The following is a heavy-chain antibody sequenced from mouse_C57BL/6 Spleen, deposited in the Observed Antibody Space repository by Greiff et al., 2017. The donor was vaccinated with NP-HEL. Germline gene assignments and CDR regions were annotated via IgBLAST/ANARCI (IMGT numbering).Heavy chain of an antibody. Sequence: QVQLQQSGAELVKPGASVKISCKASGYAFSSYWMNWVKQRPGQGLEWIGQIYPGDGDTNYNGKFKGKATLTADKSSSTAYMQLSSLTSEDSAVYFCARREDYGNSGFDYWGQVTTLTVSS. J-gene: IGHJ2*01. CDR1: GYAFSSYW. CDR3: ARREDYGNSGFDY. V-gene: IGHV1-80*01. D-gene: IGHD2-1*01. CDR2: IYPGDGDT.